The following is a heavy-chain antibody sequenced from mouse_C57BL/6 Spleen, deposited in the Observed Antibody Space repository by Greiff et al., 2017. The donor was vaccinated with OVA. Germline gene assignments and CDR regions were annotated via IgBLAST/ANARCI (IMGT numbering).Heavy chain of an antibody. D-gene: IGHD1-1*01. CDR1: GYTFTSYW. CDR2: IAPSNSET. V-gene: IGHV1-52*01. Sequence: QVQLQQPGPELVRPGSSVKLSCKASGYTFTSYWMHLVKQKPIQDLVWIGNIAPSNSETHYNQKFKDKATLTVAKSSSTAYMQLSSLTSEDSAVYYCARLITTVVADDWGQGTTLTVSS. CDR3: ARLITTVVADD. J-gene: IGHJ2*01.